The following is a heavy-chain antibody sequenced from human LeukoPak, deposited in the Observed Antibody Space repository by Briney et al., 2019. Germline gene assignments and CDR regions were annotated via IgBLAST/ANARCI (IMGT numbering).Heavy chain of an antibody. CDR3: ARDTDPYYDISGMDV. Sequence: SVKVSCKASGGTFSSYAISGVRQAPGQGLEWMGRIIPILGIANYAQKFQGRVTITADKSTSTAYMELSSLRSEDTAVYYCARDTDPYYDISGMDVWGQGTTVTVSS. J-gene: IGHJ6*02. CDR1: GGTFSSYA. V-gene: IGHV1-69*04. D-gene: IGHD3-9*01. CDR2: IIPILGIA.